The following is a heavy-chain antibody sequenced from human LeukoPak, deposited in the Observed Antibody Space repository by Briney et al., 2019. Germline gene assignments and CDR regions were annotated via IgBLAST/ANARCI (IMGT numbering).Heavy chain of an antibody. Sequence: GASVKVSCKASGYTFTGYYIHWVRQAPGQGLEWMGWINPNSGGTNYAQKFQGRVTMTRDTSISTAYMELSRLRSDDTAVYYCARDHWGSYYYWGQGTLVTVSS. CDR3: ARDHWGSYYY. CDR2: INPNSGGT. CDR1: GYTFTGYY. D-gene: IGHD1-26*01. V-gene: IGHV1-2*02. J-gene: IGHJ4*02.